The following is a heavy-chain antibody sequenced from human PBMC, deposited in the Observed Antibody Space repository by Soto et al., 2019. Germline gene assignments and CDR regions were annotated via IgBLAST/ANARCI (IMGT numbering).Heavy chain of an antibody. J-gene: IGHJ4*02. CDR2: INPSGGST. D-gene: IGHD6-19*01. CDR1: GYTFISYY. Sequence: QVQLVQSGAEVKTPGASVKVSCKASGYTFISYYMHWVRQAPGQELEWMGIINPSGGSTTYAQKFQGRVTMTRDTSTSTVYMELSSLRSEDTAVYYCARARGSGWPFDYWGQVTLVTVSS. CDR3: ARARGSGWPFDY. V-gene: IGHV1-46*03.